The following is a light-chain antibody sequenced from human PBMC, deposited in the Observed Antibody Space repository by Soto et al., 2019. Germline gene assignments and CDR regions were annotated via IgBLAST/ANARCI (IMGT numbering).Light chain of an antibody. CDR2: DVN. CDR1: SSDVGNSKL. V-gene: IGLV2-14*02. J-gene: IGLJ1*01. CDR3: SSYSTTNILV. Sequence: SALTQAASVSGSPGQSITISCTGTSSDVGNSKLVSWYQLYPGKAPKVILYDVNNRPSGVSNHFSGSKSGNTASLVISGLQANDEADYYCSSYSTTNILVFGSGTKLTVL.